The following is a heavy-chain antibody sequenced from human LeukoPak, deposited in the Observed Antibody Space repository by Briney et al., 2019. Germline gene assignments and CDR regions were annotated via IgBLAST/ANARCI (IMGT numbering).Heavy chain of an antibody. CDR2: IHYSGST. J-gene: IGHJ4*02. D-gene: IGHD6-13*01. CDR1: GGSISSYY. V-gene: IGHV4-59*01. Sequence: NTSETLSLTCTVSGGSISSYYWSWIRQPPGKGLEWIGYIHYSGSTNYNPSLKSRVTISVDTSKNQFSLKLSSVTAADTAVYYCARAKYSSSWYGWFDYWGQGTLVTVSS. CDR3: ARAKYSSSWYGWFDY.